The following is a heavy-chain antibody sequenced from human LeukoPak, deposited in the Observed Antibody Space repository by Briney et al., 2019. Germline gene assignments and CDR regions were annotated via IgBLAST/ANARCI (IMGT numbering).Heavy chain of an antibody. CDR3: ARRTLTIRTFNI. Sequence: GASVKVSCKPSGYTFTSYDNNWVRQATGQGPEWMGWMNPNSGNTGYAQRFQGRVTITRNTSISTAYMELSSLRSEDTAVYYCARRTLTIRTFNIWGQGTMVTVSS. CDR2: MNPNSGNT. CDR1: GYTFTSYD. V-gene: IGHV1-8*01. D-gene: IGHD3-9*01. J-gene: IGHJ3*02.